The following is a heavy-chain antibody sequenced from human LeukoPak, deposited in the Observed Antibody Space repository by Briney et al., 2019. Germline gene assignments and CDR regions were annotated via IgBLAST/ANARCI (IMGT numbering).Heavy chain of an antibody. CDR2: IYPGDSDT. CDR3: ARQPVHPSYGGETWFDP. D-gene: IGHD1-26*01. V-gene: IGHV5-51*01. Sequence: GESLKISCKGSGYSFTSYWIGWVRQMPGKGLEWMGIIYPGDSDTRYSPSFQGQVTISADKSISTAYLQWSSLKASDTAMYYCARQPVHPSYGGETWFDPWGQGTLVTVSS. J-gene: IGHJ5*02. CDR1: GYSFTSYW.